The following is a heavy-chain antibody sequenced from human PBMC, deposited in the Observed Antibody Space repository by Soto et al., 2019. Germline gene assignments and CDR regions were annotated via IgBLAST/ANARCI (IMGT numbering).Heavy chain of an antibody. D-gene: IGHD6-13*01. Sequence: ASVKVSCKASGGTFSSYAISWVRQAPGQGLEWMGGIIPIFGTANYAQKFQGRVTITADESTSTAYMELSSLRSEDTAVYYCARVPPYSSSWLGAFDIWGQGTMVTVSS. CDR3: ARVPPYSSSWLGAFDI. CDR2: IIPIFGTA. CDR1: GGTFSSYA. J-gene: IGHJ3*02. V-gene: IGHV1-69*13.